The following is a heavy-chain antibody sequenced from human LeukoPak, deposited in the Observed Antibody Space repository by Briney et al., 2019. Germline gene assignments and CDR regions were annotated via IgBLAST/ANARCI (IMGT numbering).Heavy chain of an antibody. CDR1: GGTFSSYA. D-gene: IGHD5-18*01. CDR2: IIPILGIA. CDR3: ARDLLGYSFDY. J-gene: IGHJ4*02. Sequence: VASVKVSCKASGGTFSSYAIGWVRQAPGQGLEWMGRIIPILGIANHAQKFQGRVTITADKSTSTAYMELSSLRSEDTAVYYCARDLLGYSFDYWGQGTLVTVSS. V-gene: IGHV1-69*04.